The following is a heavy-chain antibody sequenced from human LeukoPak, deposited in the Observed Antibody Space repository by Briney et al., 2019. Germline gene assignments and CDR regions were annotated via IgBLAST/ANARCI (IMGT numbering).Heavy chain of an antibody. CDR1: GYTLTELS. CDR2: FDPEDGET. CDR3: ATASDDYVWGNNR. J-gene: IGHJ4*02. Sequence: ASVKVSCKVSGYTLTELSMHWVRQAPGKGLEWMGGFDPEDGETIYAQKFQGRVTMTRDTSTSTVYMELSSLRSEDTAVYYCATASDDYVWGNNRWGQGTLVTVSS. V-gene: IGHV1-24*01. D-gene: IGHD3-16*02.